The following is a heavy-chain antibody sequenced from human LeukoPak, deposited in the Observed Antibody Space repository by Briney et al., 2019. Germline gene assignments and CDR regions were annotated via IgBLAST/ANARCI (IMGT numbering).Heavy chain of an antibody. V-gene: IGHV3-23*01. Sequence: GGSLRLSCAASGLTFSSYVMSWARQAPGKGLEWVAAISANGGRTYYTESVKGHFTISRDNSKNTLYLQMNSLRAADTAVYYCARDFRGYYRIDYWGQGTLVTVSS. CDR3: ARDFRGYYRIDY. CDR1: GLTFSSYV. J-gene: IGHJ4*02. D-gene: IGHD3-3*01. CDR2: ISANGGRT.